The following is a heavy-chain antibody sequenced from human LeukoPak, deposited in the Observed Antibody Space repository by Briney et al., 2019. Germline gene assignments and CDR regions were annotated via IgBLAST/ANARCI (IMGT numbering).Heavy chain of an antibody. D-gene: IGHD1-1*01. V-gene: IGHV3-23*01. Sequence: GGSLRLSCAASGFTFSSYWMHWVRQAPGKGLVWVSAISGSGGSTYYADSVKGRFTISRDNSKNTLYLQMNSLRAEDTAVYYCAKDRWTEVDAFDIWGQGTMVTVSS. CDR3: AKDRWTEVDAFDI. J-gene: IGHJ3*02. CDR2: ISGSGGST. CDR1: GFTFSSYW.